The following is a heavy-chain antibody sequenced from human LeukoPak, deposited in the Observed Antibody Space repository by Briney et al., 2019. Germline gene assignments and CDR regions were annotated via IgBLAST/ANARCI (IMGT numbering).Heavy chain of an antibody. CDR3: ARAGGNSANLNWFDP. Sequence: SETLSLTCTVSGGSISSYYWSWIRQPPGKGLEWIGYIYYSGSTNYNPSLKSRVTISVDTSKNQFSLKLSSVTAADTAVYYCARAGGNSANLNWFDPWGQGTLVTVSS. J-gene: IGHJ5*02. CDR2: IYYSGST. D-gene: IGHD4-23*01. V-gene: IGHV4-59*01. CDR1: GGSISSYY.